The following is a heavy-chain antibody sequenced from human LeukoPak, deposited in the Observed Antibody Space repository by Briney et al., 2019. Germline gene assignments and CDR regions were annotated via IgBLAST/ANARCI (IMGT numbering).Heavy chain of an antibody. CDR3: AKDKKAPGGNDFWRAGDY. CDR1: GFTFSTYP. Sequence: PGGSLRLSCTASGFTFSTYPMDWVRQAPGKGPEWVSQISSSGHTTHYGDSVKGRFTISRDNSKDTVYLQMNSLRVEDTAVYYCAKDKKAPGGNDFWRAGDYWGPGTLVTVSS. V-gene: IGHV3-23*01. CDR2: ISSSGHTT. D-gene: IGHD3-3*01. J-gene: IGHJ4*02.